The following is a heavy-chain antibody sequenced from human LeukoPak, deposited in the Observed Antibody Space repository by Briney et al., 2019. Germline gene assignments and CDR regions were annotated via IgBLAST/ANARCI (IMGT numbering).Heavy chain of an antibody. Sequence: ASVKDSCKASGYTFTGYYMHWVRQAPGQGLEWMGWINPNSGGTNYAQKFQGRVTMTRDTSISTVYMELSRLRSDDTAVYYCARDNYHSRGYYFVPLGDGPKWWFDPGGQGTLVTVSS. J-gene: IGHJ5*02. CDR2: INPNSGGT. CDR3: ARDNYHSRGYYFVPLGDGPKWWFDP. D-gene: IGHD3-22*01. V-gene: IGHV1-2*02. CDR1: GYTFTGYY.